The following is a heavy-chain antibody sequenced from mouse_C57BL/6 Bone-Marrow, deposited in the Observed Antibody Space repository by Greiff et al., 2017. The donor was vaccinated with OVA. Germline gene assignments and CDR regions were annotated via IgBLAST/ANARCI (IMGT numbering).Heavy chain of an antibody. V-gene: IGHV1-80*01. CDR1: GYAFSSYW. CDR2: IYPGDGDT. D-gene: IGHD2-12*01. CDR3: ERGDYKPAWFAY. Sequence: VMLVESGAELVKPGASVKISCKASGYAFSSYWMNWVKQRPGKGLEWIGQIYPGDGDTNYNGKFKGKATLTADKSSSTAYMQLSSLTSEDSAVYFCERGDYKPAWFAYWGQGTLVTVSA. J-gene: IGHJ3*01.